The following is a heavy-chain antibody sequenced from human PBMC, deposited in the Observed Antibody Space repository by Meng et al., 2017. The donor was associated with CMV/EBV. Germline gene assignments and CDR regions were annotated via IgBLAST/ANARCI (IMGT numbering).Heavy chain of an antibody. CDR1: GGSFSGYY. CDR2: INHSGST. Sequence: SETLSLTCAVYGGSFSGYYWSWIRQPPGKGLEWIGEINHSGSTNYNPSLKSRVTISVDTSKNQSSLKLSSVTAADTAVYYCARGLPSGGIRLFDYYYGMDVWGQGTTVTVSS. V-gene: IGHV4-34*01. J-gene: IGHJ6*02. D-gene: IGHD3-16*01. CDR3: ARGLPSGGIRLFDYYYGMDV.